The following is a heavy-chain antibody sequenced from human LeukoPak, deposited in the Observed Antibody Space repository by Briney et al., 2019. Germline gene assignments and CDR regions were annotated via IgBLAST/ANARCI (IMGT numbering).Heavy chain of an antibody. V-gene: IGHV4-59*01. CDR3: ARGWGFVDY. CDR2: IYYSGST. D-gene: IGHD7-27*01. CDR1: GGSISSYY. J-gene: IGHJ4*02. Sequence: PSETLSLTCTVPGGSISSYYWSWIRQPPGKGLEWIGYIYYSGSTNYNPSLKSRVTISVDTSKNQFSLKLSSVTAADTAVYYCARGWGFVDYWGQGTLVTVSS.